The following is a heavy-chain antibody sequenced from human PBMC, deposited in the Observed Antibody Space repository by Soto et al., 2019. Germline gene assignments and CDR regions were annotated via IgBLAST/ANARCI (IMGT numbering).Heavy chain of an antibody. CDR3: ASGASRWYPYFFDS. D-gene: IGHD6-13*01. Sequence: QAQVVQSGAEVRKPGSSAKVSCKASEGTFNSYAIAWVRQAPGQGLEWMGGIIPFYNTLNYAQKFQDRVTITADDSTNTVYMELSSLRSDDTAVYFCASGASRWYPYFFDSWAQGTLVTVSS. CDR2: IIPFYNTL. V-gene: IGHV1-69*01. CDR1: EGTFNSYA. J-gene: IGHJ4*02.